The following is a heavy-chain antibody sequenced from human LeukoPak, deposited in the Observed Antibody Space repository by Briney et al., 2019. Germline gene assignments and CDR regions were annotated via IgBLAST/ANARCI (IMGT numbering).Heavy chain of an antibody. CDR2: IRYDETNK. V-gene: IGHV3-30*02. D-gene: IGHD2-2*03. Sequence: GGSLRLSCAASGFSFSSFGMHWVRQAPGKGLEWVAFIRYDETNKFYADSAEGRFTISRDNSNNTLYLQMNSLRAEDSAVYHCAKSQRGYCSSTSCYGDYWGQGTLVTVSS. CDR1: GFSFSSFG. CDR3: AKSQRGYCSSTSCYGDY. J-gene: IGHJ4*02.